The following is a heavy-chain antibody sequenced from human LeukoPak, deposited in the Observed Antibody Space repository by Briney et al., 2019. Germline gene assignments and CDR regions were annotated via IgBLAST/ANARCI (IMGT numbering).Heavy chain of an antibody. CDR2: ISSSSSYT. Sequence: PGGSLRLSCAASGFTFSDYYMSWTRQAPGKGLEWVSYISSSSSYTNYADSVKGRFTISRDNVKNSLYLQMNSLRAEDTAVYYCASSPVDTAMAHISFDYWGQGTLVTVSS. CDR1: GFTFSDYY. CDR3: ASSPVDTAMAHISFDY. V-gene: IGHV3-11*06. J-gene: IGHJ4*02. D-gene: IGHD5-18*01.